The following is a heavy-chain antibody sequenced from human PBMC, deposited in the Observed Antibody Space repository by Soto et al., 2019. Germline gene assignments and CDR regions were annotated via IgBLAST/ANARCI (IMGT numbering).Heavy chain of an antibody. CDR2: INAGNGNT. J-gene: IGHJ4*02. Sequence: QVQLVQSGAEVKKPGASVKVSCKASGYTFTSYAMHWVRQAPGQRLEWMGWINAGNGNTKYSQKFQGRVTITRDTSASTAYMELSSLRSEDTAVYYCAREGTLYGSGSYSDYGGQGTLVTVSS. CDR1: GYTFTSYA. V-gene: IGHV1-3*01. CDR3: AREGTLYGSGSYSDY. D-gene: IGHD3-10*01.